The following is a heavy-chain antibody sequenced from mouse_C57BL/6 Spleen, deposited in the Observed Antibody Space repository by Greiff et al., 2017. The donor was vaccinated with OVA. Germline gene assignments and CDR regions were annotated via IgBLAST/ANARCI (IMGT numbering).Heavy chain of an antibody. V-gene: IGHV6-6*01. CDR3: TRGYYGNYYYAMDY. D-gene: IGHD2-1*01. CDR2: IRNKANNHAT. CDR1: GFTFSDAW. J-gene: IGHJ4*01. Sequence: EVQLVESGGGLVQPGGSMKLSCAASGFTFSDAWMDWVRQSPEKGLEWVAEIRNKANNHATYYAESVKGRFTISRDDSKSSVYLQMNSLRAEDTGIYYCTRGYYGNYYYAMDYWGQGTSVTVSS.